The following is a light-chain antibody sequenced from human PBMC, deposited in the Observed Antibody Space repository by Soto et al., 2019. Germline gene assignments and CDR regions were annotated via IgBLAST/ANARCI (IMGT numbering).Light chain of an antibody. V-gene: IGKV3-15*01. CDR1: QSVSSN. J-gene: IGKJ1*01. Sequence: EIVMTQSPATLSVSPGDRATLSCRASQSVSSNLAWYQQKPGQAPRLLIYGASTRATGIPARFSACGSGTEFTLTISSLQSEDFAVYYCHQYNNWPKTFGQGTKVEIK. CDR2: GAS. CDR3: HQYNNWPKT.